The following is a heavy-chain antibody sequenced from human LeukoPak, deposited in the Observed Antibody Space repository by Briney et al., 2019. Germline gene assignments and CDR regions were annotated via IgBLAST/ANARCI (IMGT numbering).Heavy chain of an antibody. D-gene: IGHD6-13*01. Sequence: GGSLRLSCAASGFTLSNYAMSWVRQAPGKGLEWVSALSGTGGTYYADSVKGRFTISRDNSKNTLYLHMNSLRAEDTAIYYCAKSRSSSYNLFDYWGQGTLVTVSS. V-gene: IGHV3-23*01. CDR1: GFTLSNYA. J-gene: IGHJ4*02. CDR3: AKSRSSSYNLFDY. CDR2: LSGTGGT.